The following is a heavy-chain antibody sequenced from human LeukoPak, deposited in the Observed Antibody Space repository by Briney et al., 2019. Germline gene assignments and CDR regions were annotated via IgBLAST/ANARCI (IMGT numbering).Heavy chain of an antibody. CDR1: GFTFSSYA. CDR2: ISWDSGSI. V-gene: IGHV3-9*01. Sequence: GGSLRLSCAASGFTFSSYAMSWVRQAPGKGLEWVSGISWDSGSIGYADSVKGRFTISRDNAKNSLYLQMNSLRAEDTALYYCAKAYCSGGSCYLLPLFDYWGQGTLVTVSS. D-gene: IGHD2-15*01. CDR3: AKAYCSGGSCYLLPLFDY. J-gene: IGHJ4*02.